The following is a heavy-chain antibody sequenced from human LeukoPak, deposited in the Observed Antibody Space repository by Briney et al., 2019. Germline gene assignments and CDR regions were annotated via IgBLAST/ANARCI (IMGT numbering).Heavy chain of an antibody. CDR3: ARGEFLVRGVLKLFDY. J-gene: IGHJ4*02. Sequence: KTGGSLRLSCAASGFTFSSYSMNWVRQAPGKGLEWVSSISSSSSYIYYADSMKGRFTISRDSAKNSLYLQMNSLRAEDTAVYYCARGEFLVRGVLKLFDYWGQGTLVTVSS. D-gene: IGHD3-10*01. CDR2: ISSSSSYI. CDR1: GFTFSSYS. V-gene: IGHV3-21*01.